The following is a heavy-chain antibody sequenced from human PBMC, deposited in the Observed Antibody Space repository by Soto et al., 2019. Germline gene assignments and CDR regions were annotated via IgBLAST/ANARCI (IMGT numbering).Heavy chain of an antibody. Sequence: GASVKVSCKASGYTFTSYAMHWVRQAPGQRLEWMGWINAGNGNTKYSQKFQGRVTITRDTSASTAYMELSSLRSDDTAVYYCARDYYDTTMPAEYFQHWGQGTLVTVS. CDR1: GYTFTSYA. D-gene: IGHD3-22*01. J-gene: IGHJ1*01. CDR3: ARDYYDTTMPAEYFQH. V-gene: IGHV1-3*01. CDR2: INAGNGNT.